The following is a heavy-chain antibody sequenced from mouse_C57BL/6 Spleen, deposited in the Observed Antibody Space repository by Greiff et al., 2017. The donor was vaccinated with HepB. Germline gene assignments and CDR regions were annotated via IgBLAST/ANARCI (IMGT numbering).Heavy chain of an antibody. V-gene: IGHV1-54*01. J-gene: IGHJ1*03. CDR1: GYAFTNYL. D-gene: IGHD2-10*02. CDR2: INPGSGGT. CDR3: ARSSYGFLWYFDV. Sequence: QVQLQQSGAELVRPGTSVKVSCKASGYAFTNYLIEWVKQRPGQGLEWIGVINPGSGGTNYNEKFKGKATLTADKSSSTAYMQRSSLTSEDSAVYFCARSSYGFLWYFDVWGTGTTVTVSS.